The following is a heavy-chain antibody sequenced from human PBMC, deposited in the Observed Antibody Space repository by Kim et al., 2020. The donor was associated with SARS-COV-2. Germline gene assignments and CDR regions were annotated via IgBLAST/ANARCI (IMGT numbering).Heavy chain of an antibody. J-gene: IGHJ4*02. Sequence: SLQRRVTITVDKSKNPFSLKLSSVTAADTAVYYCARASGSYGYWGLDFDYWGQGTLVTVSS. D-gene: IGHD1-26*01. CDR3: ARASGSYGYWGLDFDY. V-gene: IGHV4-4*02.